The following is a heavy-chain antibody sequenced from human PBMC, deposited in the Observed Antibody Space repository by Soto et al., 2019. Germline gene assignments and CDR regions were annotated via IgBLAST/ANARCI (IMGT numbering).Heavy chain of an antibody. CDR2: IYYSGST. D-gene: IGHD4-17*01. CDR3: ARENRNGDYNSRWFDP. CDR1: GGSISSGGYY. J-gene: IGHJ5*02. Sequence: SETLSLTCTVSGGSISSGGYYWSWIRQHPGKGLEWIGYIYYSGSTYYNPSLKSRVTISVDTSKNQFSLKLSSVTAADTAVYYCARENRNGDYNSRWFDPWGQGTLVTVSS. V-gene: IGHV4-31*03.